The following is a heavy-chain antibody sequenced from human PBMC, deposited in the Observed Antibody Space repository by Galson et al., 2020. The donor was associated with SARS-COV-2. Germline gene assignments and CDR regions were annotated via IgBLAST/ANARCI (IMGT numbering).Heavy chain of an antibody. CDR3: AREGTDRYYFDY. J-gene: IGHJ4*02. CDR1: GGSLSGYY. CDR2: INHSGST. V-gene: IGHV4-34*01. Sequence: SETLSLTCAVSGGSLSGYYWNWIRQPPGKGLDWIGEINHSGSTNYNPSLKSRIIISVDTSKNQFSLRLSSVTAADTAVYYCAREGTDRYYFDYWGQGTLVTVSS.